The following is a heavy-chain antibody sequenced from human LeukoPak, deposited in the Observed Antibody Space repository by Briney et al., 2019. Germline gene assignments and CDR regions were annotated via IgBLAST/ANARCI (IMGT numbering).Heavy chain of an antibody. V-gene: IGHV3-48*03. CDR3: ARQRDYNPSFGY. J-gene: IGHJ4*02. CDR2: ISTTGNTI. D-gene: IGHD3-10*01. CDR1: GFTFDDYA. Sequence: GGSLRLSCAASGFTFDDYAMHWVRQSPGKGLEWVSYISTTGNTIYYADSVKGRFTISRDNAKNSLYLQMNSLRGEDTGLYYCARQRDYNPSFGYWGQGTLVTVSS.